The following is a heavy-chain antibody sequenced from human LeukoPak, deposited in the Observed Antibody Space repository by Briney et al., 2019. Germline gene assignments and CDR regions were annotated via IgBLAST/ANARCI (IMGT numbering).Heavy chain of an antibody. J-gene: IGHJ3*02. CDR3: ATGVYSSSQDAFDI. CDR2: ISSSSSYI. V-gene: IGHV3-21*01. Sequence: PGGSLRLSCAASGFTFSSYSMNWVRQAPGKGLEWVSSISSSSSYIYYADSVKGRFTISRDNAKNSLYLQMNSLRAEDTAVYYCATGVYSSSQDAFDIWGQGTMVTVSS. D-gene: IGHD6-13*01. CDR1: GFTFSSYS.